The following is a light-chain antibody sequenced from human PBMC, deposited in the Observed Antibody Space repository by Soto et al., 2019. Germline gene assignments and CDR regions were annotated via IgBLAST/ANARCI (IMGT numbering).Light chain of an antibody. CDR2: KAS. V-gene: IGKV1-5*03. CDR1: QSVSTW. J-gene: IGKJ1*01. Sequence: DIQMTQSPSILSASVGDRVTITCRASQSVSTWLAWFQQKPGKAPNVLISKASRLESGVPSRFSGSGSGTDFTLAISNLQPDDFATYYCQHYSADSQWTFGQGTKVEVK. CDR3: QHYSADSQWT.